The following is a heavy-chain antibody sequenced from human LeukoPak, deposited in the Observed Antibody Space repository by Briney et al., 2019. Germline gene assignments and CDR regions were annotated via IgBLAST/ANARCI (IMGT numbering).Heavy chain of an antibody. D-gene: IGHD2-15*01. J-gene: IGHJ4*02. CDR3: AKDREGGPFDY. Sequence: GGSLRLSCAASGFTLSSYAMSWVRQAPGKGLEWVSLISGNAGSTYYADSVKGRFTISRDITKNTLYLQMNSLRAEDTAVYYCAKDREGGPFDYWGQGTLVTVSS. V-gene: IGHV3-23*01. CDR1: GFTLSSYA. CDR2: ISGNAGST.